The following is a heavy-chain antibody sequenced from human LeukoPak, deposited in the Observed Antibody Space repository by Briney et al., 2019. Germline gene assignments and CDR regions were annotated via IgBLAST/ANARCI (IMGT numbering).Heavy chain of an antibody. Sequence: SETLSLTCTVSGGSVRGSAYYWNWIRQSAGTGLEWIGRVYTIGSTNYNPSLKSRLTISMDTSKNQFSLKLTSVTAADTALYFCARELTGTTDPFDYWGQGILVTVSS. CDR1: GGSVRGSAYY. V-gene: IGHV4-61*02. CDR2: VYTIGST. D-gene: IGHD1-7*01. J-gene: IGHJ4*02. CDR3: ARELTGTTDPFDY.